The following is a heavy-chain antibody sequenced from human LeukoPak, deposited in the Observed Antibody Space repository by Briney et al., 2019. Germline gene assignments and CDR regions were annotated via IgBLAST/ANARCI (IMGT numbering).Heavy chain of an antibody. J-gene: IGHJ5*01. D-gene: IGHD1-26*01. CDR3: TRDREHGTQDS. V-gene: IGHV4-39*07. CDR1: GGSFTDYY. Sequence: SETLSLTCTVSGGSFTDYYWGWVRQPPGEGLGWIGSIYYRGDTFYNPSLRNRVCISIQTSKGRFSLNLNSVTAAKTPGYFVTRDREHGTQDSWGQGTLVTVS. CDR2: IYYRGDT.